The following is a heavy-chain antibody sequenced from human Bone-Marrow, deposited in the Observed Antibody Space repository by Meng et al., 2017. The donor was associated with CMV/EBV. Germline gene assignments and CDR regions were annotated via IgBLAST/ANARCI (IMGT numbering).Heavy chain of an antibody. CDR1: GFTFSTYA. Sequence: SGFTFSTYAITWVRQAPGKGLEWVSAISGSGAGTYYADSVKGRFTISRDNSKNTLYLQMNSLTAEDTAIYYCAKGRVSTAAGWYFDLWGRGTLVTVSS. CDR3: AKGRVSTAAGWYFDL. V-gene: IGHV3-23*01. J-gene: IGHJ2*01. CDR2: ISGSGAGT. D-gene: IGHD2-2*01.